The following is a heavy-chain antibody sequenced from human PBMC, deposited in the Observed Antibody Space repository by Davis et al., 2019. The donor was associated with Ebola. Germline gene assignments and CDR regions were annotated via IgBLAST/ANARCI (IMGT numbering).Heavy chain of an antibody. J-gene: IGHJ4*02. CDR1: GFTFSSYW. Sequence: GESLKISCAASGFTFSSYWMNWVRQAPGKGLEWVSYISSSSGTIYYADSVKGRFTISRDNAENSLYLQMNSLKTEDTAVYYCSRDYGGAGDYWGQGTLVTVSS. D-gene: IGHD4-23*01. CDR3: SRDYGGAGDY. V-gene: IGHV3-48*01. CDR2: ISSSSGTI.